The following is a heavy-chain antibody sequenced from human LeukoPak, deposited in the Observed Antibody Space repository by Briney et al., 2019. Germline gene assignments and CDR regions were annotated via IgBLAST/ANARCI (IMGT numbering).Heavy chain of an antibody. CDR3: ARADYYGSGSYFY. D-gene: IGHD3-10*01. CDR1: GGSISSGDYY. Sequence: SETLSLTCPVSGGSISSGDYYWSWIRQPPGKGLEWIGYIYYSGSTYYNPSLKSRVTISVDTSKNQFSLKLSSVTAADTAVYYCARADYYGSGSYFYWGQGTLVTVSS. CDR2: IYYSGST. J-gene: IGHJ4*02. V-gene: IGHV4-30-4*08.